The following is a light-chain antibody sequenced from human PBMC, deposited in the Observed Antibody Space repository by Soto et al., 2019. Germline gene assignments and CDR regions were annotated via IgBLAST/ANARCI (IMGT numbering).Light chain of an antibody. CDR2: AAS. J-gene: IGKJ1*01. CDR1: QSVGSNK. Sequence: ETVLTQSPATVSLSPGDRATLPCRASQSVGSNKLAWYQQKPGQAPRLLIYAASSRATGIPDRFSGSGSGTDFTLTISSLEPEDFAVYYCQQSGDSQWTFGQGTKGDIK. V-gene: IGKV3-20*01. CDR3: QQSGDSQWT.